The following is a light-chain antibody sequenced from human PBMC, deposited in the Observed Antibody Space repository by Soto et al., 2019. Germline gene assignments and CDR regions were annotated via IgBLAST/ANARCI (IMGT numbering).Light chain of an antibody. CDR2: GAS. CDR3: QQYGSSRT. Sequence: EIVLTQSPGTLSLSPGERATLSCRASQSVSSSYLAWYQQKPGQAPRLLIYGASSRATGIPDRFSGRGSGTDFSLTISRLEPEDFAVYYCQQYGSSRTFGQGTKVEI. V-gene: IGKV3-20*01. CDR1: QSVSSSY. J-gene: IGKJ1*01.